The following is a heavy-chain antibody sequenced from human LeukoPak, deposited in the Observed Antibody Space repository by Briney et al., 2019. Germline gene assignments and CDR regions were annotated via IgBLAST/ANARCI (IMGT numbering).Heavy chain of an antibody. CDR3: ARDGIVGSPLFKFDY. D-gene: IGHD1-26*01. CDR1: GFTFNNYA. V-gene: IGHV3-30-3*01. CDR2: ISFDGGNK. Sequence: GRSLRLSCAASGFTFNNYAIHWVRRAPGKGLEWVAIISFDGGNKYYADSVKGRFTIFRDNSKNTLYLQMNSLRAEDTAVYYCARDGIVGSPLFKFDYWGQGTLVTVSS. J-gene: IGHJ4*02.